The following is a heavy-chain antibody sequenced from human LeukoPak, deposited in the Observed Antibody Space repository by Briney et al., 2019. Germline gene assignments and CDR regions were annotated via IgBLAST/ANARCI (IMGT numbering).Heavy chain of an antibody. Sequence: PSGTLSLTCAVSGGSISSGGYSWSWIRQPPGKGLEWIGYIYHSGSTYYNPSLKSRVTISVDRSKNQFSLKLSSVTAADTAVYYCAREPAAISFGPLIHDAFDIWGQETMVTVSS. J-gene: IGHJ3*02. V-gene: IGHV4-30-2*01. CDR3: AREPAAISFGPLIHDAFDI. CDR1: GGSISSGGYS. CDR2: IYHSGST. D-gene: IGHD2-2*01.